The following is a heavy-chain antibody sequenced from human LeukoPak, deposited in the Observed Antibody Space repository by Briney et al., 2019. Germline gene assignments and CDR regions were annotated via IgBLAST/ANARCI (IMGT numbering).Heavy chain of an antibody. J-gene: IGHJ4*02. CDR3: ASSGDYGDYGPVGN. D-gene: IGHD4-17*01. CDR2: ISSSTNTI. V-gene: IGHV3-11*01. Sequence: LSLTCAVYGGSFSDYYMSWIRQAPGKGLEWVSYISSSTNTIYYADSVQGRFTISRDNAKNSLYLQMNSLRAEDTAVYYCASSGDYGDYGPVGNWGQGTLVTVSS. CDR1: GGSFSDYY.